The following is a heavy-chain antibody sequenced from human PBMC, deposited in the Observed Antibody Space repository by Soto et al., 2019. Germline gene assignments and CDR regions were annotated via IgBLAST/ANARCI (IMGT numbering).Heavy chain of an antibody. V-gene: IGHV4-59*08. D-gene: IGHD6-19*01. Sequence: QVQLQESGPGLVRPSETLSLTCTVSSDSISSYYWIWIRQSPGKGLEWIGYTDYSGNTNYNPSLKSRVTISGDTSNNQFSRRLSSVTAADTAVYYCARAVGDPLYYLDYWGQGTLVTVSS. CDR3: ARAVGDPLYYLDY. J-gene: IGHJ4*02. CDR1: SDSISSYY. CDR2: TDYSGNT.